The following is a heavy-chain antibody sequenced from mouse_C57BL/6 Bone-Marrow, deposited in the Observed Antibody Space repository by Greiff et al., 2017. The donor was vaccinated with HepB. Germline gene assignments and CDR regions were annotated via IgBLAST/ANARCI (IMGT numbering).Heavy chain of an antibody. J-gene: IGHJ3*01. V-gene: IGHV14-4*01. Sequence: EVQLQQSGAELVRPGASVKLSCTASGFNIKDDYMHWVKQRPEQGLEWIGWIDPENGDTEYASKFQGKSTITADTSSNTAYLQLSSLTSEDTAVYYCTTDGSEGWFAYWGQGTLVTVSA. CDR2: IDPENGDT. D-gene: IGHD1-1*01. CDR1: GFNIKDDY. CDR3: TTDGSEGWFAY.